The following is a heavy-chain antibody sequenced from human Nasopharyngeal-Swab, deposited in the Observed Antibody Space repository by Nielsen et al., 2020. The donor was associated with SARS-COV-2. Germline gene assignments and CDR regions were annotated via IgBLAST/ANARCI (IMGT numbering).Heavy chain of an antibody. J-gene: IGHJ4*02. CDR3: AKEQRWLQIGLQGY. Sequence: GESLKLYCAASGFTFSSYAMSWVRQAPGKGLEWVSAISGSGGSTYYADSVKGWFTISRDNSKNTLYLQMNSLRAEDTAVYYCAKEQRWLQIGLQGYWGQGTLVTVSS. CDR2: ISGSGGST. CDR1: GFTFSSYA. D-gene: IGHD5-24*01. V-gene: IGHV3-23*01.